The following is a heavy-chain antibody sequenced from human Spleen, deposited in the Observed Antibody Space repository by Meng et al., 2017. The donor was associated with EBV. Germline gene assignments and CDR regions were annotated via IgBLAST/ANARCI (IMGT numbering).Heavy chain of an antibody. J-gene: IGHJ4*02. CDR2: ISYDGRNK. V-gene: IGHV3-30*04. CDR1: GFTFSTYA. Sequence: QVQLVDSGGGVVQPGRSLRLSCAASGFTFSTYALHWVRQAPGKGLEWVAVISYDGRNKYYADSVKGQFTISRDNSKNTLYLQMNSLRAEDTAVYYCAKGENYYGSGSNHDCWGQGTLVTVSS. D-gene: IGHD3-10*01. CDR3: AKGENYYGSGSNHDC.